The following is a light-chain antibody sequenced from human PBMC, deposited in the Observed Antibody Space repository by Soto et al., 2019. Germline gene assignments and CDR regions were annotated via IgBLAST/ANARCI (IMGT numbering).Light chain of an antibody. CDR2: DVS. V-gene: IGLV2-14*01. Sequence: QSALTQPASVSGSPGQSTTISCTGTSSDVGGYNYVSWYQQHPGKAPKLMIYDVSNRPSGVSNRFSGSKSGNTASLTISGLQAEAEADYYCSSYTSSSTLVFGGGTKLTVL. CDR3: SSYTSSSTLV. CDR1: SSDVGGYNY. J-gene: IGLJ2*01.